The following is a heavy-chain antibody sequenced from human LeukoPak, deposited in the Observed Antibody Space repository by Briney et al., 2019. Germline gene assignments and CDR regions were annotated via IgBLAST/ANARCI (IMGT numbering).Heavy chain of an antibody. CDR3: ARGIGGGYYYDSSGFDY. V-gene: IGHV1-3*01. CDR1: GYTFTSYA. Sequence: ASVKVSCKASGYTFTSYAMHWVRQAPGQRLEWMGWINAGNGNTKYSQKFQGRVTITRDTSASTAYMELSSLRSEDTAVYYCARGIGGGYYYDSSGFDYWGQGTLVTVSS. J-gene: IGHJ4*02. D-gene: IGHD3-22*01. CDR2: INAGNGNT.